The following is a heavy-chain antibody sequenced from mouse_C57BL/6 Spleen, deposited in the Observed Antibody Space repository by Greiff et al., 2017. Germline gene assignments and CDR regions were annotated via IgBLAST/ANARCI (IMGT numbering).Heavy chain of an antibody. J-gene: IGHJ2*01. D-gene: IGHD2-4*01. CDR1: GYAFTNYL. Sequence: VQLQQSGAELVRPGTSVKVSCKASGYAFTNYLIEWVKQRPGQGLEWIGVINPGSGGTNYNEKFKGKATLTADKSSSTAYMQLSSLTSEDSAVYFCARDDCDERGYGAQGTTPTVSS. CDR3: ARDDCDERGY. CDR2: INPGSGGT. V-gene: IGHV1-54*01.